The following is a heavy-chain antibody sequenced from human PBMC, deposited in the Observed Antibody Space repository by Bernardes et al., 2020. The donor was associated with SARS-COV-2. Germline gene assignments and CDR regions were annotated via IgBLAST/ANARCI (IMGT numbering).Heavy chain of an antibody. Sequence: STNYNPSLKSRVTISVDTSKNQFSLKLSSVTAADTAVYYCARDSRWLQAFDIWGQGTMVTVSS. D-gene: IGHD5-12*01. J-gene: IGHJ3*02. V-gene: IGHV4-59*01. CDR3: ARDSRWLQAFDI. CDR2: ST.